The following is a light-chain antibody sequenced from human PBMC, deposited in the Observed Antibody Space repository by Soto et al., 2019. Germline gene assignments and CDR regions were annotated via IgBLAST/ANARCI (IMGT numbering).Light chain of an antibody. CDR3: QQYGSSQA. CDR1: QSVSSSY. J-gene: IGKJ5*01. CDR2: GAS. V-gene: IGKV3-20*01. Sequence: EIVLTQSPGTLSLSQGERATLSCRASQSVSSSYLAWYQQKPGQAPRLLIYGASSRATGIPDRFSGSGSGTDFTLTISRLEPEDFAVYYCQQYGSSQAFGQGTRLEIK.